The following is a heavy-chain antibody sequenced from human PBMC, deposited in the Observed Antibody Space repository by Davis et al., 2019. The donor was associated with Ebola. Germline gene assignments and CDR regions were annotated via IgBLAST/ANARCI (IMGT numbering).Heavy chain of an antibody. Sequence: PGGSLRLSCAASGFGFSSHSMHWVRQAPGKGLEWVAVISSDAVNEYYGDSVKGRFTISRDNTRNTLNLEMRRLREDDTALYYRATDGAGPEYYFDSWGQGTLVTVSS. CDR1: GFGFSSHS. D-gene: IGHD1-14*01. CDR2: ISSDAVNE. V-gene: IGHV3-30*03. CDR3: ATDGAGPEYYFDS. J-gene: IGHJ4*02.